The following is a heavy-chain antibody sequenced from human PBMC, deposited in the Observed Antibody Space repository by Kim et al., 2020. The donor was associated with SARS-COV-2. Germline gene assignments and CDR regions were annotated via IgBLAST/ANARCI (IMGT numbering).Heavy chain of an antibody. CDR2: IIPIFGTA. D-gene: IGHD3-10*01. V-gene: IGHV1-69*13. CDR3: AKVEVTEYYGSGSYYNH. J-gene: IGHJ5*02. CDR1: GGTFSSYA. Sequence: SVKVSCKASGGTFSSYAISWVRQAPGQGLEWMGGIIPIFGTANYAQKFQGRVTITADESTSTAYMELSSLRSEDTAVYYCAKVEVTEYYGSGSYYNHWGQGTLVTVSS.